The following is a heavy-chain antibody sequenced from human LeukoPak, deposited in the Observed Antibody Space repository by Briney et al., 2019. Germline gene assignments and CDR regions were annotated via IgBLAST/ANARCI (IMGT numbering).Heavy chain of an antibody. J-gene: IGHJ4*02. CDR1: GFTFSRYA. CDR3: AILTTHSSSSQFDY. D-gene: IGHD6-6*01. V-gene: IGHV3-23*01. CDR2: ISGSGTIT. Sequence: QPGESLRLSCAASGFTFSRYAISWVRQAPGKGLEWVSAISGSGTITYYADSVKGRFTISRDNSKDTLYLQMNSLRAEDTAIYFCAILTTHSSSSQFDYWGQGTLVTVSS.